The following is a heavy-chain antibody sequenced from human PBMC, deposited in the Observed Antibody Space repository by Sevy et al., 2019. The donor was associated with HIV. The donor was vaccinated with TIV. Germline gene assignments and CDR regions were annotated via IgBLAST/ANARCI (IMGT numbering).Heavy chain of an antibody. CDR1: GFTFSSYG. CDR3: AKEESVVVVPAAMNRYGMDV. D-gene: IGHD2-2*01. CDR2: ISYDGSNK. J-gene: IGHJ6*02. V-gene: IGHV3-30*18. Sequence: GGSLRLSCAASGFTFSSYGMHWVRQAPGKGLEWVAVISYDGSNKYYADSVKGRFTISRDNSKNTLYLKMNSLRAEDTAVYDCAKEESVVVVPAAMNRYGMDVWGQGTTVTVSS.